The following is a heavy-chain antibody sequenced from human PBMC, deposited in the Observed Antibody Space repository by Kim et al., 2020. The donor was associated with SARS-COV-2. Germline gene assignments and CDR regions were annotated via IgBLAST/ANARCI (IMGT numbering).Heavy chain of an antibody. CDR3: ARDRRWLAAAIYYFDY. D-gene: IGHD2-2*02. Sequence: GGSLRLSCAASGFTFSSYAMHWVRQAPGKGLEWVAVISYDGSNKYYADSVKGRFTISRDNSKNTLYLQMNSLRAEDTAVYYCARDRRWLAAAIYYFDYWGQGTLVTVSS. CDR1: GFTFSSYA. V-gene: IGHV3-30-3*01. CDR2: ISYDGSNK. J-gene: IGHJ4*02.